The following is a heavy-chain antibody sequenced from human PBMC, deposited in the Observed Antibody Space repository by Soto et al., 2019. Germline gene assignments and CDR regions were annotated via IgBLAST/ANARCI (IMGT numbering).Heavy chain of an antibody. V-gene: IGHV3-33*01. CDR1: GFTFSSYG. D-gene: IGHD2-15*01. J-gene: IGHJ4*02. CDR3: AREMERFLHCSGGSCYSRGGFDY. CDR2: IWYDGSNK. Sequence: QVQLVESGGGVVQPGRSLRLSCAASGFTFSSYGMHWVRQAPGKGLEWVAVIWYDGSNKYYADSVKGRFTISRDNSKNTLYLQMNSLRAEDTALYYCAREMERFLHCSGGSCYSRGGFDYWGQGTLVTVSS.